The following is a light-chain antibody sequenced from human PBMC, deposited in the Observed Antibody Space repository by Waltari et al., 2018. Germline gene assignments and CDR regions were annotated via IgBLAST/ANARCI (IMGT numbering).Light chain of an antibody. V-gene: IGKV4-1*01. J-gene: IGKJ2*01. Sequence: DIVMTQSPDSLAVPLGERATINCKSSQSVLYSPQNKNYLAWYQQKPGQPPKLLIYWAFTRESGVPDRFSGSGSGTDFTLTIDSLQAEDVAVYYCQQYYTSPYTFGQGTKLEIK. CDR1: QSVLYSPQNKNY. CDR3: QQYYTSPYT. CDR2: WAF.